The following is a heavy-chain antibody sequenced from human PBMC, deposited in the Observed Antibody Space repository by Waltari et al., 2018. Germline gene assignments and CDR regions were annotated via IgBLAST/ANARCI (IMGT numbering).Heavy chain of an antibody. CDR1: CYYLTTPNLP. V-gene: IGHV4-39*07. Sequence: QLQLQESCPGLVKPSATLSLPCPVPCYYLTTPNLPLSWIRPPPGKGPHWIGTLFFNGTSYYNPSLKSRVLISVDTSKNQFSLRVTSVTVADTAVYFCARRVGDVLTGWPEFFDYWGQGNMVIVSP. D-gene: IGHD3-9*01. J-gene: IGHJ4*02. CDR3: ARRVGDVLTGWPEFFDY. CDR2: LFFNGTS.